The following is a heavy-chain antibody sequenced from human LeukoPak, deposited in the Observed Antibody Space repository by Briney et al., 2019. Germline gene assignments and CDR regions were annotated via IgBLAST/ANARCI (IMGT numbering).Heavy chain of an antibody. Sequence: GGSLRLSCAASGLTFSSYGIHCVRQAPGKGLEWVAVISYDGSNKYYADSVKGRFTISRDNSKNTLYLQMNSLRAEDTAVYYCAKDRPRMVLVPAAAPFDYWGQGTLVTVSS. CDR2: ISYDGSNK. CDR1: GLTFSSYG. CDR3: AKDRPRMVLVPAAAPFDY. V-gene: IGHV3-30*18. D-gene: IGHD2-2*01. J-gene: IGHJ4*02.